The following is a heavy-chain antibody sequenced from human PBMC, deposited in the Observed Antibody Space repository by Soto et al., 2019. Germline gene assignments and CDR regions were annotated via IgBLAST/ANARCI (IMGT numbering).Heavy chain of an antibody. Sequence: GGSLRLSCAASGFTFSSYGMHWVRQAPGKGLEWVAVISYDGSNKYYADSVKGRFTISRDNSKNTLYLQMNSLRAEDTAVYYCAKDRNVDTARAGDMDVWGQGTTVTVSS. CDR3: AKDRNVDTARAGDMDV. D-gene: IGHD5-18*01. J-gene: IGHJ6*02. CDR1: GFTFSSYG. CDR2: ISYDGSNK. V-gene: IGHV3-30*18.